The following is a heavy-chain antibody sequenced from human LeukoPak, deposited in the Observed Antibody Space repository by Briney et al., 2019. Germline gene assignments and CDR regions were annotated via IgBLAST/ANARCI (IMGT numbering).Heavy chain of an antibody. CDR2: IYYNGKT. D-gene: IGHD4-17*01. CDR1: GGSVTYTNYY. V-gene: IGHV4-39*01. J-gene: IGHJ5*02. CDR3: ARHYGP. Sequence: SETLFLTCTVSGGSVTYTNYYWGWIRQPPGKGLQWIGVIYYNGKTYYNPSLKSRVTVAVDTSKNQFSLKLSSVTAADTAVYYCARHYGPWGQGTLVAVSS.